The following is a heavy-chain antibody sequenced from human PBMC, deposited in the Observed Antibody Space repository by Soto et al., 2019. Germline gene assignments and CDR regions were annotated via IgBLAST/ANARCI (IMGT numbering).Heavy chain of an antibody. Sequence: GASGKVCWEACGNTFTGNAIKCGRPAPGQRLEWMGWINAGNGNTKYSQKFQGRVTITRDTSASTAYMELSSLRSEDTAVYFCSRDPEYSYGNTCGQRTLVTVSS. CDR1: GNTFTGNA. CDR2: INAGNGNT. J-gene: IGHJ1*01. V-gene: IGHV1-3*01. CDR3: SRDPEYSYGNT. D-gene: IGHD5-18*01.